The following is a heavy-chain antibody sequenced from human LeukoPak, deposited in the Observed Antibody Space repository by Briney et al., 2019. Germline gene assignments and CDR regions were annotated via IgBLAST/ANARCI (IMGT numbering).Heavy chain of an antibody. CDR1: GFTFSSYA. CDR3: ARVAAPFDY. Sequence: GSSLRLSCAASGFTFSSYAMHWVRQAPGKGLGLEWVTVLSYDANEYYADSVKGRFTISRDNSKNTLYLQMNSLRAEDTAVYYCARVAAPFDYWGQGTLVTVSS. CDR2: LSYDANE. V-gene: IGHV3-30-3*01. J-gene: IGHJ4*02. D-gene: IGHD6-6*01.